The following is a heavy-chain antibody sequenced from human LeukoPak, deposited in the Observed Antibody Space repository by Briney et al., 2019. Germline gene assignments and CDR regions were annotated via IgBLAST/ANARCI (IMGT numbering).Heavy chain of an antibody. CDR3: ARDRVVAATRGFYFDY. V-gene: IGHV3-48*02. Sequence: GGSLRLSCAASGFTFSSYSMNWVRQAPGKGLEWVSYISSSSSTIYYADSVKGRFTISRDNAKNSLYLQMNSLRDEDTAVYYCARDRVVAATRGFYFDYWGQGTLVTVSS. J-gene: IGHJ4*02. CDR2: ISSSSSTI. D-gene: IGHD2-15*01. CDR1: GFTFSSYS.